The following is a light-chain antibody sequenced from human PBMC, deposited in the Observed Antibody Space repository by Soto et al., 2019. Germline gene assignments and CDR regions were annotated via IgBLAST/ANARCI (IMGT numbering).Light chain of an antibody. Sequence: QSALTQPASVSGSPGQSITISCTGSGTDVGTYNFVSWFQRHPGKAPQLIIYEVTERPSGVSSRFSGSKSGNTASLTISGLQADDESHYYCSSFADSSARDYVFGGGTKLTVL. CDR1: GTDVGTYNF. CDR2: EVT. CDR3: SSFADSSARDYV. J-gene: IGLJ1*01. V-gene: IGLV2-14*01.